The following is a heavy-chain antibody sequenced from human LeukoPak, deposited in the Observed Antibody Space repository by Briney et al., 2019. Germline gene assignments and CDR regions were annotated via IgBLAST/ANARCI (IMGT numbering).Heavy chain of an antibody. J-gene: IGHJ4*02. CDR1: GGSISSYY. V-gene: IGHV4-59*08. CDR2: IYYSGST. Sequence: PSETLSLTCTVSGGSISSYYWSWIRQPPGKGLEWIGYIYYSGSTNYNPSLKSRVTISVDTSKNQFSLKLSSVTAADTAVYYCARGGFIAAAVYFDYWGQGTLVTVSS. D-gene: IGHD6-13*01. CDR3: ARGGFIAAAVYFDY.